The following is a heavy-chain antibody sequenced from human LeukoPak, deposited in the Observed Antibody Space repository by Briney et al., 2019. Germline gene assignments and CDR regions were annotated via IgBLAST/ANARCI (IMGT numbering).Heavy chain of an antibody. CDR1: GFTVSSNY. Sequence: GGSLRLSCAASGFTVSSNYMSWVRQAPGKGLEWVSVIYSGGSTHYADSVKGRFTISRHNSKNTLYLQMNSLRPEDTALYYCAKDRTRGFYYYYGMDVWGQGTTVTVSS. J-gene: IGHJ6*02. CDR2: IYSGGST. V-gene: IGHV3-53*04. CDR3: AKDRTRGFYYYYGMDV.